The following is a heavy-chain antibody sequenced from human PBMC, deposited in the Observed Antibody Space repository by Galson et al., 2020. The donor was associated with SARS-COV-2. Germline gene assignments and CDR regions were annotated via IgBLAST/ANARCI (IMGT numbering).Heavy chain of an antibody. CDR3: TTDSYYYDSSGYQLYYFDY. CDR1: GFTFSNAW. V-gene: IGHV3-15*01. D-gene: IGHD3-22*01. J-gene: IGHJ4*02. CDR2: IKSKTDGGTT. Sequence: GGSMRLSCAASGFTFSNAWMSWVRQAPGKGLEWVGRIKSKTDGGTTDYAAPVKGRFTISRDDSKNTLYLQMNSLKTEDTAVYYCTTDSYYYDSSGYQLYYFDYWGQGTLVTVSS.